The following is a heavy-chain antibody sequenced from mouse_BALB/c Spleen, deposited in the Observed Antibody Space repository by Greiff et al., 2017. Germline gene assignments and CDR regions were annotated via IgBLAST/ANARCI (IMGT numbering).Heavy chain of an antibody. V-gene: IGHV5-6*01. CDR1: GFTFSSYG. CDR2: ISSGGSYT. D-gene: IGHD2-4*01. J-gene: IGHJ3*01. CDR3: ARQGGYDSAWFAY. Sequence: EVKLMESGGDLVKPGGSLKLSCAASGFTFSSYGMSWVRQTPDKRLEWVATISSGGSYTYYPDSVKGRFTISRDNAKNTLYLQMSSLKSEDTAMYYCARQGGYDSAWFAYWGQGTLVTVSA.